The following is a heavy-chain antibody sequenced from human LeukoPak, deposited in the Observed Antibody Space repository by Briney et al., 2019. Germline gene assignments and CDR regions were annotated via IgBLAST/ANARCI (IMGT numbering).Heavy chain of an antibody. J-gene: IGHJ6*02. D-gene: IGHD3-10*01. CDR2: INHSGST. CDR1: GGSFSGYY. CDR3: ARMYYYGSGSYGPYYGMDV. V-gene: IGHV4-34*01. Sequence: PSETLSLTCAVYGGSFSGYYWSWIRQPPGKGLEWIGEINHSGSTNYNPSLKSRVTISVDTSKNQFSLKLSSVTAADTAVYYCARMYYYGSGSYGPYYGMDVWGQGPRSPSP.